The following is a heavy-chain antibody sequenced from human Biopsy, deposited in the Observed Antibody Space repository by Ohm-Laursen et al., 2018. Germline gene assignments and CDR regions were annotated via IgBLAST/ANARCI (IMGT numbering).Heavy chain of an antibody. CDR2: FAPENGKT. J-gene: IGHJ4*02. CDR3: AADINVWDVNY. D-gene: IGHD1-26*01. CDR1: GYTLTELS. Sequence: SVKVSCKVSGYTLTELSMHWVRQAPGKGLEWMGGFAPENGKTVYAQNFQARVSMTEDTSTDTAYMELRSLRSEDTAVYYCAADINVWDVNYWGQGTQVTVSS. V-gene: IGHV1-24*01.